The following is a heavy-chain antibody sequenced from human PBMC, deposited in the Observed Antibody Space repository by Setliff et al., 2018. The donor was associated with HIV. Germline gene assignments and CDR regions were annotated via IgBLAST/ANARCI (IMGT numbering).Heavy chain of an antibody. CDR1: GFTFSSYG. CDR2: IWNDGSDK. CDR3: AKNARDYYYYYMDV. J-gene: IGHJ6*03. Sequence: PGGSLRLSCAASGFTFSSYGMHWVRQAPGKGLEWVAVIWNDGSDKYYADSVKGRFTISRDNSKNTLYLQMNSLRTEDTAVYYCAKNARDYYYYYMDVWGKGTTVTVSS. V-gene: IGHV3-30*02.